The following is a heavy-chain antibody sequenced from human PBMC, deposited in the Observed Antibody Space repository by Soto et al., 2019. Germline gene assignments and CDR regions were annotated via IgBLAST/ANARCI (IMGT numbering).Heavy chain of an antibody. CDR1: GGSISSGGYS. V-gene: IGHV4-30-2*01. CDR3: ARVVYYDSSGYQAFDP. CDR2: IYHSGST. J-gene: IGHJ5*02. D-gene: IGHD3-22*01. Sequence: PSETLSLTCAVSGGSISSGGYSWSWIRQPPGKGLEWIGYIYHSGSTYYNPSLKSRVTISVDRSKNQLSLKLSSVTAADTAVYYCARVVYYDSSGYQAFDPWGQGTLVTVSS.